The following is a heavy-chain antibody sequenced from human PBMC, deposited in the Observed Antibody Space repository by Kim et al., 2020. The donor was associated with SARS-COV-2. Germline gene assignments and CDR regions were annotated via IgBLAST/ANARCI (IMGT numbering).Heavy chain of an antibody. CDR2: IYSGGST. V-gene: IGHV3-53*01. Sequence: GGSLRLSCAASGFTVSSNYMSWVRQAPGKGLEWVSVIYSGGSTYYADSVKGRFTISRDNSKNTLYLQMNSLRAEDTAVYYCARVQIEKKSGDAFDIWGQGTMVTVSS. D-gene: IGHD3-22*01. CDR1: GFTVSSNY. J-gene: IGHJ3*02. CDR3: ARVQIEKKSGDAFDI.